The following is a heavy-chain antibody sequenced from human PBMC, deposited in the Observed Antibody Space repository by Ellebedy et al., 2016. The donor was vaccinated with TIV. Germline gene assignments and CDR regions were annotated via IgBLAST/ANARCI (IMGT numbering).Heavy chain of an antibody. CDR1: GGSISSYY. CDR2: IYYSGST. V-gene: IGHV4-59*12. J-gene: IGHJ2*01. CDR3: ASPRGVYYYDSSGYRYFDL. D-gene: IGHD3-22*01. Sequence: SETLSLTXTVSGGSISSYYWSWIRQPPGKGLEWIGYIYYSGSTNYNPSLKSRVTISVDTSKNQFSLKLSSVTAADTAVYYCASPRGVYYYDSSGYRYFDLWGRGTLVTVSS.